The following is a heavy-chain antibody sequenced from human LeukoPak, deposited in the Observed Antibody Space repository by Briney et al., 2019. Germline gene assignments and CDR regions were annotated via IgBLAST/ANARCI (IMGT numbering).Heavy chain of an antibody. V-gene: IGHV3-21*01. Sequence: GGSLRLSCAASGFTFISYSMTWVRQAPGKGLEWVSSISSRSTYIYYADSLKSRFTISRDYAKNLLYLQMNSLRAEGTAVYYCARNIEGYKLYNFDSWGQGTLVTVSS. CDR2: ISSRSTYI. D-gene: IGHD5-24*01. J-gene: IGHJ4*02. CDR1: GFTFISYS. CDR3: ARNIEGYKLYNFDS.